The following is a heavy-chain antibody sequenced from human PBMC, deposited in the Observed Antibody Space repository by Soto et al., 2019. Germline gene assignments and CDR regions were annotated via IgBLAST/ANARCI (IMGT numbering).Heavy chain of an antibody. Sequence: PGGSLRLSCAASGFTFSSYSIYWVRQSPGKGLEWVSGISGSGSGTHYADSVKGRFTISRDNSKNTLYLQMNSLRAEDTAVYYFAKGSSGYYDTFDYWGQGTLVTVSS. CDR2: ISGSGSGT. V-gene: IGHV3-23*01. D-gene: IGHD3-22*01. CDR1: GFTFSSYS. J-gene: IGHJ4*02. CDR3: AKGSSGYYDTFDY.